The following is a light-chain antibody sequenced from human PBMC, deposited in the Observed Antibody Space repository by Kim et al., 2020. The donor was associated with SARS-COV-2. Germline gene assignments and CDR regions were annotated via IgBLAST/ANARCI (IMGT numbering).Light chain of an antibody. Sequence: QSAPISVTGTSSDIGAYKYVSWYQQHPGKAPKLMIYEVNRRPSGVPDRFSGSKSGNTASLTVSGLQAEDEADYYCTSYAGSNNLDVFGTGTKVTVL. CDR1: SSDIGAYKY. V-gene: IGLV2-8*01. CDR2: EVN. J-gene: IGLJ1*01. CDR3: TSYAGSNNLDV.